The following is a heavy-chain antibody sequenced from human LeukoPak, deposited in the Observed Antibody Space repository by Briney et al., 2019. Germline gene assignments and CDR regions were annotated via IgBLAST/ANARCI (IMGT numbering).Heavy chain of an antibody. D-gene: IGHD3-3*01. J-gene: IGHJ3*02. CDR1: GGSISSYY. CDR3: ARAPRITIFGVVTHDAFDI. Sequence: SETLSLTCTVSGGSISSYYWSWIRQPPGKGLEWIGYIYYSGSTNYNPSLKSRVTISVDTSKNQFSLKLSSVTAADTAVYYCARAPRITIFGVVTHDAFDIWGQGTMVTVSS. CDR2: IYYSGST. V-gene: IGHV4-59*01.